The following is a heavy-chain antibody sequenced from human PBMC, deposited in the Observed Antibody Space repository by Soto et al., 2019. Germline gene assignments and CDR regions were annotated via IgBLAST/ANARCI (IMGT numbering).Heavy chain of an antibody. CDR2: SIPIQGRA. J-gene: IGHJ6*03. V-gene: IGHV1-69*02. CDR3: AKSLVFVAHAYTDV. D-gene: IGHD2-21*01. Sequence: QVQLVQSGAEVRKPGSSVKVSCEASGGSFISYIFTWVRQAPGQGLEWMGRSIPIQGRADYALRFQDRVTITPDRSTQTVYMELSSLRPEDTALYSCAKSLVFVAHAYTDVCVKGTTVTVSS. CDR1: GGSFISYI.